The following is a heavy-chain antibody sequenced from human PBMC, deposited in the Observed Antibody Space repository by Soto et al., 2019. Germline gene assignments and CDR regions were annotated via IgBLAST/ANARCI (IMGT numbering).Heavy chain of an antibody. CDR3: ARDNGIEGSFDP. Sequence: PGGSLILSCVASGFTFISSFVGWVRQAPGKGLEWVANINQDGGGTYYVDSVEGRFTISRDNAKDSLYLQMNSLRDEDTCVYYCARDNGIEGSFDPWGRGTLVTVSS. J-gene: IGHJ5*02. CDR1: GFTFISSF. V-gene: IGHV3-7*01. CDR2: INQDGGGT.